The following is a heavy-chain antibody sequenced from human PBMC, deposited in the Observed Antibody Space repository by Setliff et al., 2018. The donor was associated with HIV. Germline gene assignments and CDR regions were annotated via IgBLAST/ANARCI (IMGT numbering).Heavy chain of an antibody. CDR3: AKGAGFYGDYTFDY. D-gene: IGHD4-17*01. J-gene: IGHJ4*02. CDR1: GASITSHY. CDR2: IYSTGST. V-gene: IGHV4-59*11. Sequence: SETLSLTCTVSGASITSHYWSWIRQSPGRELEWIGYIYSTGSTNYNPSLQSRVSISMDASKNKFSLKVTSVTSADTAVYYWAKGAGFYGDYTFDYWGQGNLVTSPQ.